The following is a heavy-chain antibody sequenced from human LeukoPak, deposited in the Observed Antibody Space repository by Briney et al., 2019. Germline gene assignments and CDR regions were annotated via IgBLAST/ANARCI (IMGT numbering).Heavy chain of an antibody. CDR3: ARTRGVRGAFDI. D-gene: IGHD3-10*01. CDR1: GGSISSSSYY. Sequence: PSETLSLTCTVSGGSISSSSYYWGWIRQPPGKGLEWIGSIYYSGSTYYNPSLKSRVTISVDTSKNQFSLKLSSVTAADTAVYYCARTRGVRGAFDIWGQGTMVTVSS. CDR2: IYYSGST. J-gene: IGHJ3*02. V-gene: IGHV4-39*07.